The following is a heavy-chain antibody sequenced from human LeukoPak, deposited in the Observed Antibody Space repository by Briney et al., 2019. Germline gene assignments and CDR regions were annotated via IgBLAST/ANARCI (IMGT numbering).Heavy chain of an antibody. J-gene: IGHJ4*02. V-gene: IGHV3-11*01. CDR1: RFTFSDYY. D-gene: IGHD1-14*01. Sequence: GESLRLSCAASRFTFSDYYMTWIRQAPGKGLEWVSYISSSGSTIYYADSVKGRFTISRDNAKNSLYLQMNSLRAEDTAVYYCAKPMLRHISALDYWGQGTLVTVSS. CDR2: ISSSGSTI. CDR3: AKPMLRHISALDY.